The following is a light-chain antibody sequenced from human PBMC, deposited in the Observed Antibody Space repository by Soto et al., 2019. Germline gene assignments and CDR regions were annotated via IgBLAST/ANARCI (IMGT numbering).Light chain of an antibody. CDR3: QHYNSYSEA. CDR2: AVS. Sequence: IVVTQSPSTLSVSPGARPTLSCRASQSVSSKLAWYQQKHGQGPRVLIYAVSTRATGIPSRFSGSGYVTEFTLTISSLQTDDFATYYCQHYNSYSEAFGQGTKVDIK. CDR1: QSVSSK. V-gene: IGKV3-15*01. J-gene: IGKJ1*01.